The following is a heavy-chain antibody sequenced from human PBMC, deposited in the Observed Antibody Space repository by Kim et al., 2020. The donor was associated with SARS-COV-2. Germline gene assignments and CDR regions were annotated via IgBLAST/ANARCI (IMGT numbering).Heavy chain of an antibody. V-gene: IGHV1-46*01. D-gene: IGHD2-2*01. J-gene: IGHJ4*02. CDR3: ARERQLLFRFFDY. Sequence: YAQKFQGRGTLARDTSTSTVYMELSSLRSEDMAVYYCARERQLLFRFFDYWGQGTLVTVSS.